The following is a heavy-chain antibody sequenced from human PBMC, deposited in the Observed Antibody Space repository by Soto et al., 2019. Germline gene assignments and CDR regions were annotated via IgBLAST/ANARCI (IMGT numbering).Heavy chain of an antibody. CDR2: ISGRGGST. J-gene: IGHJ4*02. V-gene: IGHV3-23*01. CDR1: GFTFSSYA. CDR3: AKDLGLTDIVATFFDY. D-gene: IGHD5-12*01. Sequence: EVQLLESGGGLVQPGGSLRLSCAASGFTFSSYAMSWVRQAPGKVLEGVSAISGRGGSTYYADSVKGRFTISRNNSKNALHLQMNSLRAETTAVYYCAKDLGLTDIVATFFDYWGQGSLVTVAS.